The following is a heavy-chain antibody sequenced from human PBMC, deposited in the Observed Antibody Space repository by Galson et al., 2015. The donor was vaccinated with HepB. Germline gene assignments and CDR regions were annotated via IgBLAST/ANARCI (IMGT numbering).Heavy chain of an antibody. Sequence: SVKVSCKASGYTFTSYGISWVRQAPGQGLEWMGWISAYNGNTNYAQKLQGRVTMTADTSTSTAYMELRSLRSDDTAVYYCAAGNYYGSGSYYKEFDYWGQGTLVTVSS. J-gene: IGHJ4*02. CDR3: AAGNYYGSGSYYKEFDY. CDR2: ISAYNGNT. V-gene: IGHV1-18*01. CDR1: GYTFTSYG. D-gene: IGHD3-10*01.